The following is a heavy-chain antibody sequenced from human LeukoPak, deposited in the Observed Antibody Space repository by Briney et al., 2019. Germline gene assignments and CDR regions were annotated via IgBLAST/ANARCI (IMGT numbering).Heavy chain of an antibody. CDR2: ISAYNGNT. V-gene: IGHV1-18*01. CDR3: ARDDNHLTSSGYYETMDY. CDR1: GYTLTELS. D-gene: IGHD3-22*01. J-gene: IGHJ4*02. Sequence: GASVKVSCKVSGYTLTELSMHWVRQAPGQGLEWMGWISAYNGNTNYAQKLQGRVTMTTDTSTSTAYVELRSLRSDDTAVYYCARDDNHLTSSGYYETMDYWGQGTLVTVSS.